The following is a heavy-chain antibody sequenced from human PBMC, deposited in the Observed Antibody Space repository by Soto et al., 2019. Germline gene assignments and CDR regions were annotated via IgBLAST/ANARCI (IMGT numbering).Heavy chain of an antibody. CDR3: ARQHVGDLLSGPRHYDFDY. D-gene: IGHD3-3*01. V-gene: IGHV5-51*01. CDR2: IYPGDSDT. J-gene: IGHJ4*02. Sequence: GESLNISCQGSGYSFTSYRIGWVPQMPGKGLEWMGIIYPGDSDTRYSPSFQGQVTISADKSISTAYLQWSSLKASDTAMYYCARQHVGDLLSGPRHYDFDYWGQGTLVTVSS. CDR1: GYSFTSYR.